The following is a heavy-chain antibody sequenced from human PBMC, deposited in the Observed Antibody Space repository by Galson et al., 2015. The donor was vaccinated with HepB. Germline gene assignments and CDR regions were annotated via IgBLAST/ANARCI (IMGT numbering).Heavy chain of an antibody. Sequence: LRLSCAASGFTFSSYSIHWVRQAPGKGLEWVALISYDGSNKYYADSVKGRFTISRDNSKNTLYLQMNSLRAEDTAVYYCARAAEKFSGLVGDYFDYWGQGTLVIVSS. D-gene: IGHD2-8*02. CDR3: ARAAEKFSGLVGDYFDY. CDR1: GFTFSSYS. CDR2: ISYDGSNK. J-gene: IGHJ4*02. V-gene: IGHV3-30*04.